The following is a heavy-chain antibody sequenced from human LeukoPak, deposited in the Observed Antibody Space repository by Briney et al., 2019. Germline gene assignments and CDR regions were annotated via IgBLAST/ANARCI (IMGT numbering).Heavy chain of an antibody. D-gene: IGHD2-2*01. CDR1: GFTFSSYA. CDR3: ARTRIVVVPAGQNYYFDY. CDR2: ISGSGGST. Sequence: GGSLRLSCAASGFTFSSYAMSWVRQAPGKGLEWVSAISGSGGSTYYADSVKGRFTISRDNSKNTLYLQMNSLRAEDTAVYYCARTRIVVVPAGQNYYFDYWGQGTLVTVSS. J-gene: IGHJ4*02. V-gene: IGHV3-23*01.